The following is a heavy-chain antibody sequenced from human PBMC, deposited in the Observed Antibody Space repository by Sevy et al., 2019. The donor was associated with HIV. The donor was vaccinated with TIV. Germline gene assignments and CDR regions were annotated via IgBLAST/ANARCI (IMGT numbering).Heavy chain of an antibody. J-gene: IGHJ4*02. CDR2: IYYSGST. CDR1: GGSISSSSYY. CDR3: ARREGSYDYVWGSYRPFDY. Sequence: SETLSLTCTVSGGSISSSSYYWGWIRQPPGKGLEWIGSIYYSGSTYYNPSLKSPVTISVDTAKNQLSLKLSSVTAADTAVYDCARREGSYDYVWGSYRPFDYWGQGTLVTVSS. D-gene: IGHD3-16*02. V-gene: IGHV4-39*01.